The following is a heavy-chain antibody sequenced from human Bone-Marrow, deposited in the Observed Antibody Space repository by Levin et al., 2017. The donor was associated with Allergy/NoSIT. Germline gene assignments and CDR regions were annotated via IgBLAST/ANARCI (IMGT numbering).Heavy chain of an antibody. CDR3: VRDKLTMHTIYDY. D-gene: IGHD4/OR15-4a*01. V-gene: IGHV3-7*01. CDR1: GFTFSSYW. Sequence: PSETLSLTCAASGFTFSSYWMTWVRQAPGKGLEWVARINQGGSAKYYVDSVKGRFTISRDDAKNSVYLQMNSLRAEDTAMYYCVRDKLTMHTIYDYWGQGTLVTVSS. J-gene: IGHJ4*02. CDR2: INQGGSAK.